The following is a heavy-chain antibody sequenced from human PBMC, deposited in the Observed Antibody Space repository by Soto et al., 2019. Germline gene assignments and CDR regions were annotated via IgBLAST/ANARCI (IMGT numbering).Heavy chain of an antibody. CDR1: GFTFSSYA. CDR3: AKRSRVVAAPTNWFDP. CDR2: ISGSGGST. J-gene: IGHJ5*02. D-gene: IGHD2-15*01. Sequence: GGSLRLSCAASGFTFSSYAMSWVRQAPGKGLEWVSAISGSGGSTYYADSVKGRFTISRDNSKNTLYLQMNSLRAEDTAVYYCAKRSRVVAAPTNWFDPWGQGTLVTVSS. V-gene: IGHV3-23*01.